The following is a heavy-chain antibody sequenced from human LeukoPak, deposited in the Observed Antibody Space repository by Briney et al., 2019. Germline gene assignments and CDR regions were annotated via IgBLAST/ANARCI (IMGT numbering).Heavy chain of an antibody. D-gene: IGHD3-10*01. J-gene: IGHJ4*02. CDR3: ARDPPGSGSYYDY. CDR2: IYYSGST. Sequence: KPSETLSLTCTVSGGSISSYYWSWIRQPPGKGLECIGYIYYSGSTNYNPSLKSRVTISVDTSKNHFSLKLSSVTAADTAVYYCARDPPGSGSYYDYWGQGTLVTVSS. CDR1: GGSISSYY. V-gene: IGHV4-59*01.